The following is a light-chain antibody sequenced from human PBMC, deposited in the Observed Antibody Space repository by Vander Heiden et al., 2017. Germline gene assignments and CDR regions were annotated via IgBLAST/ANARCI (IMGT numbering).Light chain of an antibody. J-gene: IGKJ2*03. V-gene: IGKV1-39*01. CDR1: QSISSY. Sequence: DIQMTQSPSSLSASVGDRVTITCRASQSISSYLNWYQQKPGTAPKLLIYASSRVKSGVPSRSSGSGSRTDITLTISILQPEDFTTYYWQQNDRTPSFGRGTKLEIK. CDR2: ASS. CDR3: QQNDRTPS.